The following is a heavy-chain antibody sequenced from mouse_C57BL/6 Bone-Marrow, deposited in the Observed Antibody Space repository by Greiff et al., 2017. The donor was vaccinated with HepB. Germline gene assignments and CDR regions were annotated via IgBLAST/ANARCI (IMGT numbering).Heavy chain of an antibody. CDR3: ARWGYYYALDY. CDR2: INPSNGGT. V-gene: IGHV1-53*01. D-gene: IGHD2-1*01. Sequence: QVQLQPPGTELVKPGASVKLSCKASGYTFPSYWMHWVKQRPGQGLEWIGNINPSNGGTNYNEKFKSKATLTVDKSSSTAYMQRSSLTSEDSAVYYCARWGYYYALDYWGQGTTLTVSS. CDR1: GYTFPSYW. J-gene: IGHJ2*01.